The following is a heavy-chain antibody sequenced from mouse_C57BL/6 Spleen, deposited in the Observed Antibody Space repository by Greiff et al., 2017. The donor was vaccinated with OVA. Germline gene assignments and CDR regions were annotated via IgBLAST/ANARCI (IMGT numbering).Heavy chain of an antibody. J-gene: IGHJ1*03. CDR2: ISYDGSN. V-gene: IGHV3-6*01. Sequence: VQLQQSGPGLVKPSQSLSLTCSVTGYSITSGYYWNWIRQFPGNKLEWMGYISYDGSNNYNPSLKNRISITRDTSKNQFFLKLNSVTTEDTATYYCARPYGNYDWYFDVWGTGTTVTVSS. CDR3: ARPYGNYDWYFDV. D-gene: IGHD2-1*01. CDR1: GYSITSGYY.